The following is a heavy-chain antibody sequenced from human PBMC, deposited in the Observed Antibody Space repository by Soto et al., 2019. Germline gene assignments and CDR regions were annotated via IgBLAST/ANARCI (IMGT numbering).Heavy chain of an antibody. CDR2: ISYDGSNK. D-gene: IGHD6-13*01. J-gene: IGHJ4*02. V-gene: IGHV3-30*18. CDR3: AKDSLGSSWYAGHYDY. Sequence: QVQLVESGGGVVQPGRSLRLSCAASGFTFSSYGMHWVRQAPGKGLEWVAVISYDGSNKYYADPVKGRFTISRDNSKNTLYLQMNSLRAEDTAVYYCAKDSLGSSWYAGHYDYWGQGTLVTVSS. CDR1: GFTFSSYG.